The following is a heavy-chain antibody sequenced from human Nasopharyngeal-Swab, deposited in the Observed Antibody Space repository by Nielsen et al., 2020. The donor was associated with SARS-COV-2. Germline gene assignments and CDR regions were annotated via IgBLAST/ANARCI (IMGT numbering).Heavy chain of an antibody. CDR3: ARDLRCSSTSCYDEAAY. Sequence: GESLKISCAASGFTFSSYGMHWVRQAPGKGLEWVAVTWYDGSNKYYADSVKGRFAISRDNSKNTLYLQMNSLRAEDTAVYYCARDLRCSSTSCYDEAAYWGQGTLVTVSS. D-gene: IGHD2-2*01. CDR2: TWYDGSNK. J-gene: IGHJ4*02. CDR1: GFTFSSYG. V-gene: IGHV3-33*01.